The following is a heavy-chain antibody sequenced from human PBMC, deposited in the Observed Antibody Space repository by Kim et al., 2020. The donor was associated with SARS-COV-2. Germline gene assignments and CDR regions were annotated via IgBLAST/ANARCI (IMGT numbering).Heavy chain of an antibody. CDR2: INAGNGNT. D-gene: IGHD3-22*01. CDR3: ARGTIAGVLDKDY. V-gene: IGHV1-3*01. J-gene: IGHJ4*02. CDR1: GYTFTSYA. Sequence: ASVKVSRKASGYTFTSYAMHWVRQAPGQRLEWMGWINAGNGNTKYSQKFQGRVTITRDTSASTAYMELSSLRSEDTAVYYCARGTIAGVLDKDYWGQGTLVTVSS.